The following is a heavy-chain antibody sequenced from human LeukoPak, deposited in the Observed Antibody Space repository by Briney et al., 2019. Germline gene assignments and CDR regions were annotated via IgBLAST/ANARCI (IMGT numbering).Heavy chain of an antibody. Sequence: ASVKVSCKASGYTFTGYYMHWVRQAPGQGLEWMGRINPNSGGTNYAQKFQGRVTMTRDTSISTAYMELSRLRSDVTAVYYCATSLSPQWLVSLDYWGQGTLVTVSS. CDR3: ATSLSPQWLVSLDY. CDR2: INPNSGGT. CDR1: GYTFTGYY. V-gene: IGHV1-2*06. J-gene: IGHJ4*02. D-gene: IGHD6-19*01.